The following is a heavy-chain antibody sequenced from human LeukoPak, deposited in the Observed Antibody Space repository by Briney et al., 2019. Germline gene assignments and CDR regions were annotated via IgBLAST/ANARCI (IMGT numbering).Heavy chain of an antibody. D-gene: IGHD3-22*01. CDR2: FDPEDGET. CDR3: ETDQPSTKDYYDSSLMASGHY. V-gene: IGHV1-24*01. CDR1: GYTLTELS. J-gene: IGHJ4*02. Sequence: GASVNVSCKVSGYTLTELSMHWVRQAPGKGIEWMGGFDPEDGETIYAQKFQRRVTTAEDTSTDTAYMELSTLRSEDTAVYYWETDQPSTKDYYDSSLMASGHYGGQGTLVTVSS.